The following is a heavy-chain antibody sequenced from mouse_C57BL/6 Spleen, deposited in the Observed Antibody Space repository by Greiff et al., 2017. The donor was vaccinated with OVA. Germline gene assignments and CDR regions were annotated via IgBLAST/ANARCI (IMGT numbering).Heavy chain of an antibody. J-gene: IGHJ4*01. CDR1: GYTFTSYW. V-gene: IGHV1-74*01. CDR3: AIYYYGSSYYAMDY. CDR2: IHPSDSDT. Sequence: QVQLQQPGAELVKPGASVKVSRKASGYTFTSYWMHWVKQRPGQGLEWIGRIHPSDSDTNYNQKFKGKATLTVDKSSSTAYMQLSSLTSEDSAVYYCAIYYYGSSYYAMDYWGQGTSVTVSS. D-gene: IGHD1-1*01.